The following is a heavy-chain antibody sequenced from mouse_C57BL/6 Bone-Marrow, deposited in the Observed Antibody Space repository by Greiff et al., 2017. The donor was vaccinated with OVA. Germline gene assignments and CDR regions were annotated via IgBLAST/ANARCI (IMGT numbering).Heavy chain of an antibody. CDR1: GFTFSDYG. V-gene: IGHV5-17*01. Sequence: EVKLVESGGGLVKPGGSLKLSCAASGFTFSDYGMHWVRQAPEKGLEWVAYISSGSSTIYYADTVKGRFTLSRENAKNTLFLQMTSLRSEDTAMYYCARNYEGAGFAYWGQGTLVTVSA. CDR3: ARNYEGAGFAY. D-gene: IGHD1-1*01. J-gene: IGHJ3*01. CDR2: ISSGSSTI.